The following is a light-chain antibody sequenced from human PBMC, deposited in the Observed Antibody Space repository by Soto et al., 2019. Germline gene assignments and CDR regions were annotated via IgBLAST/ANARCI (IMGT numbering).Light chain of an antibody. CDR1: QSVSSY. CDR2: DAS. V-gene: IGKV3-11*01. J-gene: IGKJ5*01. Sequence: SPATLSLSPGERATLSCRASQSVSSYLAWYQQKPGQAPRLLIYDASNRATGIPARFSGSGSGTDFTLTISGLEPEDFAVYYCQQRSNWPPITFGQGTRLEIK. CDR3: QQRSNWPPIT.